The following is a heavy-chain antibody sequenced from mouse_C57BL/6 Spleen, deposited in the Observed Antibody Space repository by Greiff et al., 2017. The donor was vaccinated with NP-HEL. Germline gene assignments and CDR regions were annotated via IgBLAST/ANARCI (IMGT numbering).Heavy chain of an antibody. CDR2: IRSKSNNYAT. J-gene: IGHJ4*01. Sequence: EVKLVESGGGLVQPKGSLKLSCAASGFSFNTYAMNWVRQAPGKGLEWVARIRSKSNNYATYYADSVKDRFTISRDDSESMLYLQMNNLKTEDTAMYYCVRHGYSNYAMDYWGQGTSVTVSS. CDR1: GFSFNTYA. CDR3: VRHGYSNYAMDY. D-gene: IGHD2-5*01. V-gene: IGHV10-1*01.